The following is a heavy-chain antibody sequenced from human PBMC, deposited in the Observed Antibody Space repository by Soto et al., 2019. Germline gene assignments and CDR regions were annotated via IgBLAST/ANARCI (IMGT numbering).Heavy chain of an antibody. CDR3: AKGDSGYHSFGWFDP. V-gene: IGHV3-23*01. Sequence: PGGSLRLSCAASGFTFSSYAMSWVRQAPGKGLEWVSAISGSGGSTYYADSVKGRFTISRDNSKNTLYLQMNSLRAEDTAVYYCAKGDSGYHSFGWFDPWGQGTLVTVSS. J-gene: IGHJ5*02. CDR2: ISGSGGST. D-gene: IGHD5-12*01. CDR1: GFTFSSYA.